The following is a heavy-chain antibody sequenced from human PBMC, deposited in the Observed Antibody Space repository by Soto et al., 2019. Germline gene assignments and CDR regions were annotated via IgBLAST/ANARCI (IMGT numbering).Heavy chain of an antibody. Sequence: GGSLRLSCRASGFPFKGYVMGWVLQAPGKGLEWVSATSGSGGSTYYADSVRGRFTISRDNSKNTLYLQMNSLRAEDTAIYYCAKDGDDYVWGTYRLDYFDYWGQGALVTAPQ. CDR3: AKDGDDYVWGTYRLDYFDY. CDR1: GFPFKGYV. J-gene: IGHJ4*02. V-gene: IGHV3-23*01. D-gene: IGHD3-16*02. CDR2: TSGSGGST.